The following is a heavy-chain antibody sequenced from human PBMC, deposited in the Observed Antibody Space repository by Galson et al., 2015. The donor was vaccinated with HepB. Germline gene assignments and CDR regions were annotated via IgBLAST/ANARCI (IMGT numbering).Heavy chain of an antibody. CDR3: AKSRIRYTPLYDSSGPLSH. D-gene: IGHD3-22*01. V-gene: IGHV3-9*01. CDR2: ISWNSGSI. Sequence: SLRLSCAASGFTFDDYAMHWVRQAPGKGLEWVSGISWNSGSIGYADSVKGRFTISRDNAKNSLYLQMNSLRAEDTALYYCAKSRIRYTPLYDSSGPLSHWGQGTLVTVSS. J-gene: IGHJ4*02. CDR1: GFTFDDYA.